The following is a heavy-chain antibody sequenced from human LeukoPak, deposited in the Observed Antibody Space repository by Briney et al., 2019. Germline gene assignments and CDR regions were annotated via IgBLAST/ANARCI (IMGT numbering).Heavy chain of an antibody. V-gene: IGHV3-30*18. Sequence: GGSLRLSCAASGFSFSAYWMTWVRQAPGKGLEWVAVISYDGSNKYYADSVKGRFTISRDNSKNTLYLQMNSLRAEDTAVYYCANLGIAAAGRPYWFDPWGQGTLVTVSS. CDR2: ISYDGSNK. D-gene: IGHD6-13*01. CDR1: GFSFSAYW. J-gene: IGHJ5*02. CDR3: ANLGIAAAGRPYWFDP.